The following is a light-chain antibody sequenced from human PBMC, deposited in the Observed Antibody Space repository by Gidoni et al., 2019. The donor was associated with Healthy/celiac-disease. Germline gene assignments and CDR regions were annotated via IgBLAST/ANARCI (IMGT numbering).Light chain of an antibody. J-gene: IGLJ3*02. V-gene: IGLV2-14*01. CDR1: SSDVGGYNS. CDR2: EVS. CDR3: SSYTSSSTQV. Sequence: QSALTQPASLSGSPGQSITISCTGTSSDVGGYNSVPWYQQHPGKAPKLMIYEVSKRPSGVSNRFSGSKSGNTASLTISGLQAEDEADYYCSSYTSSSTQVFGGGTKLTVL.